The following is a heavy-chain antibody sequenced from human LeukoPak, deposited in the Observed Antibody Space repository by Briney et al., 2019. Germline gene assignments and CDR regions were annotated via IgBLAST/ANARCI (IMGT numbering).Heavy chain of an antibody. D-gene: IGHD6-19*01. CDR2: INPNSGGT. V-gene: IGHV1-2*02. J-gene: IGHJ4*02. Sequence: ASVKVSCKASGYTFTGYYIHWLRQAPGQGLEWMGWINPNSGGTNYAQKFQGRATMTRDTSITTAYMELSRLRSDDTAVCYCARTESFSSGPFDYWGQGTLVTVSS. CDR3: ARTESFSSGPFDY. CDR1: GYTFTGYY.